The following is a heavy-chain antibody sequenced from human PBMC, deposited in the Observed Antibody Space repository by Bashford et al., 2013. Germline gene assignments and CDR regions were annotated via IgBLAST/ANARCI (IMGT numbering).Heavy chain of an antibody. J-gene: IGHJ5*02. CDR2: SSLSLVQ. CDR3: ARDRSNYFRGWFDP. V-gene: IGHV1-69*13. CDR1: GYTFTSYG. Sequence: PSVKGLPGKASGYTFTSYGISWVRQAPGQGLEWMEGSSLSLVQQTTHRSSRAESRLPRTKSTSTAYMELSSLRSEDTAVYYCARDRSNYFRGWFDPLGPREPLVTPSPQ. D-gene: IGHD4-11*01.